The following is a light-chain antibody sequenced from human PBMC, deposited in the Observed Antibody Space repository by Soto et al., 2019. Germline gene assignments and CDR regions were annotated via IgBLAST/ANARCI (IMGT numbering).Light chain of an antibody. V-gene: IGLV1-51*01. CDR2: DND. CDR1: SSNIGNSY. CDR3: GTWDGSLSAGVV. Sequence: QSVLTQPPSVSAAPGQKVTISCSGTSSNIGNSYVSWYQQLPGTAPKLLIYDNDERPSGIPDRFSGSKSGTSATLVITGLQTGDEADYYCGTWDGSLSAGVVFSGGTKVTVL. J-gene: IGLJ2*01.